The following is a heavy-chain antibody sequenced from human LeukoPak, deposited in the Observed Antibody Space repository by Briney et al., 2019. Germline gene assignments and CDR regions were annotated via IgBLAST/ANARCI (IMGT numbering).Heavy chain of an antibody. D-gene: IGHD5-12*01. V-gene: IGHV3-7*01. CDR2: IKQDGSEK. Sequence: PGGSLRLSCAASGFTFSSYWMSWVRQAPGKGLEWVANIKQDGSEKYYVDSVKGRFTISRDNAKNSLYLQMNSLRAEDTAVYYCARPPLLNIVANYYFDYWGQGTLVTVSS. J-gene: IGHJ4*02. CDR3: ARPPLLNIVANYYFDY. CDR1: GFTFSSYW.